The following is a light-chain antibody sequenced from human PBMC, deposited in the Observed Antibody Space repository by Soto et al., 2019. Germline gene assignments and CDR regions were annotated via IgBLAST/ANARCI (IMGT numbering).Light chain of an antibody. V-gene: IGKV1-39*01. CDR2: AAS. J-gene: IGKJ1*01. CDR1: QNIRNF. CDR3: QQSYSYIRA. Sequence: DIQMTQSPSSLSASVGDTVTITCRASQNIRNFLNWYQQKPGKAPNLLIFAASNLKSGVPSRFTASGSGTDFTLIISSLQPEDLATYYCQQSYSYIRAFGQGTTVEI.